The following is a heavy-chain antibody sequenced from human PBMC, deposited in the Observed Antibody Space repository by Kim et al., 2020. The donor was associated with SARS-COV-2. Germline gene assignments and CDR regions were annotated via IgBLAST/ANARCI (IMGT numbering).Heavy chain of an antibody. Sequence: SETLSLTCTVSGVSISSSYWSWIRQPAGKGLEWIGYINYSGSTKYNPSLTSRVTTSVDTSKNQFSLKLSSVTAADTAVYYCARGSYIFDYWGQGALVTVS. V-gene: IGHV4-59*01. CDR3: ARGSYIFDY. J-gene: IGHJ4*02. D-gene: IGHD1-26*01. CDR2: INYSGST. CDR1: GVSISSSY.